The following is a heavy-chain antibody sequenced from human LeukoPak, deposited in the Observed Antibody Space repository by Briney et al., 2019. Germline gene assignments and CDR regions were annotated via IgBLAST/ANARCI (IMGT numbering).Heavy chain of an antibody. CDR3: ASGLWGSTDY. V-gene: IGHV4-34*01. CDR1: GGSFSGYY. D-gene: IGHD3-16*01. Sequence: PSETLSLTCAVYGGSFSGYYWSWIRRPPGKGLEWIGEINHSGSTNYNPSLKSRVTISVDTSKNQFSLKLSSVTAADTAVYYCASGLWGSTDYWGPGTLVTVSS. J-gene: IGHJ4*02. CDR2: INHSGST.